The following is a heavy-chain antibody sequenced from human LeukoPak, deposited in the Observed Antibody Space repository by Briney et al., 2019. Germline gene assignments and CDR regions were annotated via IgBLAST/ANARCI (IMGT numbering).Heavy chain of an antibody. CDR1: GYTFTGYY. CDR2: INPNSGGT. J-gene: IGHJ5*02. CDR3: AREDVDTAMETSGEAWFDP. D-gene: IGHD5-18*01. Sequence: ASVKVSCKASGYTFTGYYMHWVRQAPGQGLEWMGWINPNSGGTNYAQKFQGRVTMTRDTSISTAYMELSRLRSDDTAVYYCAREDVDTAMETSGEAWFDPWGQGTLVTVSS. V-gene: IGHV1-2*02.